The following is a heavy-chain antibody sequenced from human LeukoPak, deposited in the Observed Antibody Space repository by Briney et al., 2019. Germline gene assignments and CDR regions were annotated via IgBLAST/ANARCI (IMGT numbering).Heavy chain of an antibody. D-gene: IGHD6-25*01. CDR3: AREAARIFDY. V-gene: IGHV4-34*01. CDR1: GGSFSGYY. J-gene: IGHJ4*02. CDR2: INHSGST. Sequence: SETLSLTCAVYGGSFSGYYWSWIRQPPGKGLEWIGEINHSGSTNYNPSLKSRVTISVDTSKNQFSLKLSSVTAADTAVYYCAREAARIFDYWGQGTPVTASS.